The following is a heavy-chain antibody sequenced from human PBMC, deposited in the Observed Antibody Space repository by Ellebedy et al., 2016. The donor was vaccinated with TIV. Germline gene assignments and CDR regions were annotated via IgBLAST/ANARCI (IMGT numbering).Heavy chain of an antibody. D-gene: IGHD1-26*01. V-gene: IGHV4-61*01. CDR3: ARDRGTYWFDP. Sequence: SETLSLTCTVSGGSVSNDNYYWSWIRQPPGKGLEWIGHIYYSGHTNYNPSLKSRVTMSLDTSKEQFSLNLSSVTAADTAIYYCARDRGTYWFDPWGRGTLVTVSS. CDR2: IYYSGHT. CDR1: GGSVSNDNYY. J-gene: IGHJ5*02.